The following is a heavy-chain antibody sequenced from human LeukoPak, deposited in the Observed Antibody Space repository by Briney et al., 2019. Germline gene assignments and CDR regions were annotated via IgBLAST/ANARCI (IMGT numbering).Heavy chain of an antibody. Sequence: SETLSLTRTVPGGSISSYYWSWIRPPAGKGLEWIGRIYTSGSTNYNPSLKSRVTMSVDTSKNQFSLKLSSVTAADTAVYYCAILGGGYGDYSLSYAFDIWGQGTMVTVSS. J-gene: IGHJ3*02. D-gene: IGHD4-17*01. V-gene: IGHV4-4*07. CDR1: GGSISSYY. CDR3: AILGGGYGDYSLSYAFDI. CDR2: IYTSGST.